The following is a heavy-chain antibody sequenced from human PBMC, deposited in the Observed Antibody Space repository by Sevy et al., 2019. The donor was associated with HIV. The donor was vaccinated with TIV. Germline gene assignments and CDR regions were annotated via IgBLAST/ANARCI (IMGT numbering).Heavy chain of an antibody. D-gene: IGHD2-21*02. V-gene: IGHV1-2*04. CDR2: INPNSGGT. CDR3: ARGTESGDAFDI. J-gene: IGHJ3*02. Sequence: ASVKVSCKASGYTFTGYYMHWVRQAPGQGLEWMDWINPNSGGTNYAQKFQGWVTMTRDTSISTAYMELSRLRSDDTAVYYSARGTESGDAFDIWGQGTMVTVSS. CDR1: GYTFTGYY.